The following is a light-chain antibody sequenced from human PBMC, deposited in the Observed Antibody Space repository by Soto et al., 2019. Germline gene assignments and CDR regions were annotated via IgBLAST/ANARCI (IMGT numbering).Light chain of an antibody. V-gene: IGLV2-14*01. CDR2: DVS. CDR3: SSYASSSTLV. Sequence: QSALTQPAPVSGSPGQSITISCTGTSSDVGGYDYVSWYQQHPGKVPKLMIYDVSSRPSGVSNRFSGSKSGNTASLTISGLQAEDEADYYCSSYASSSTLVFGGGTKLTVL. CDR1: SSDVGGYDY. J-gene: IGLJ2*01.